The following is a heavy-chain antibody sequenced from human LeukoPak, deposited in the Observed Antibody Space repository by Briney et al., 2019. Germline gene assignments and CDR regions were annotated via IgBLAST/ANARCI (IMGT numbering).Heavy chain of an antibody. CDR2: IYYSGST. CDR3: GRDHDAFEY. J-gene: IGHJ4*02. Sequence: SSETLSLTCTVSGGSISSYYWSWIRQPPGKGLEWIGYIYYSGSTNYNPSLKSRATISVDTSKNQFSLKLSSVTAADTAVYYCGRDHDAFEYGCQGTLVAVFS. D-gene: IGHD3-16*01. V-gene: IGHV4-59*12. CDR1: GGSISSYY.